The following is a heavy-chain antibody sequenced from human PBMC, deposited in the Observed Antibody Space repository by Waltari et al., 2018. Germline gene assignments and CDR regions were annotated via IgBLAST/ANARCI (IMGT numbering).Heavy chain of an antibody. V-gene: IGHV3-23*01. D-gene: IGHD3-3*01. CDR1: GFTFSSYA. J-gene: IGHJ3*02. CDR3: AKDDRYYDFWSGPGRDAFDI. Sequence: EVQLLESGGGLVQPGGSLRLSCAASGFTFSSYAMSWVRQAPGKGLGWVSAIRGSGGSTYYADSVKGRFTISRDNSKNTLYLQMNSLRAEDTAVYYCAKDDRYYDFWSGPGRDAFDIWGQGTMVTVSS. CDR2: IRGSGGST.